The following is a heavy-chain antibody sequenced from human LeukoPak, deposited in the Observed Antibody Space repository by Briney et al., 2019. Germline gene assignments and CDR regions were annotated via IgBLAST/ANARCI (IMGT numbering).Heavy chain of an antibody. CDR2: ISGSGGTT. Sequence: GSLRLSCAASGFTFSSYAMTWVRQAPGKELEWVSVISGSGGTTYYADSVKGRFTISRDNSKNTLYLQVSSLRAEDTAVYYCARGGAPFDYWGQGTQVAV. J-gene: IGHJ4*02. CDR1: GFTFSSYA. CDR3: ARGGAPFDY. V-gene: IGHV3-23*01. D-gene: IGHD1-26*01.